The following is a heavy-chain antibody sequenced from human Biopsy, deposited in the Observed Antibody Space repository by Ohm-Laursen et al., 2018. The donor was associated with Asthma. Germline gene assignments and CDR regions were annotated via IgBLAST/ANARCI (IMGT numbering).Heavy chain of an antibody. V-gene: IGHV1-2*06. J-gene: IGHJ5*02. CDR2: INANSGGT. CDR1: GYTFIGSH. D-gene: IGHD6-13*01. Sequence: ASVKVSCKASGYTFIGSHIHWMRQAPGQGLEWMGRINANSGGTNYAQKFQGRVTMTRDTSISTAYMEVSRLRSDDTAVYFCARGQKSAGDRWFDPWGQGTLVTVSS. CDR3: ARGQKSAGDRWFDP.